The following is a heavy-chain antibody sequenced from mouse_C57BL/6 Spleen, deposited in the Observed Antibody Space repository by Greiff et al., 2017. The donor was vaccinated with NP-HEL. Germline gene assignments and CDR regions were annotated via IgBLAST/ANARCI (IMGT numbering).Heavy chain of an antibody. CDR3: ARGGYYRAMDY. CDR2: ISSGSSTI. V-gene: IGHV5-17*01. J-gene: IGHJ4*01. CDR1: GFTFSDYG. D-gene: IGHD2-3*01. Sequence: EVNVVESGGGLVKPGGSLKLSCAASGFTFSDYGMHWVRQAPEKGLEWVAYISSGSSTIYYADTVKGRFTISRDNAKNTLFLQMTSLRSEDTAMYYCARGGYYRAMDYWGQGTSVTVSS.